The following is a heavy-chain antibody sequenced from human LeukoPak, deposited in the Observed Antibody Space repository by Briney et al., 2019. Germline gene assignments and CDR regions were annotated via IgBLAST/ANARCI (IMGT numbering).Heavy chain of an antibody. Sequence: ASVKVSCKASGYTFTSYGISWVRQAPGQGLEWMGWISAYNGNTNYAQKLQGRVTMTTDTSTSTAYMELRSLRPDDTAVYYCVRERYCSGGSCYWGGRKAIDYWGQGTLVTVSS. CDR3: VRERYCSGGSCYWGGRKAIDY. CDR1: GYTFTSYG. D-gene: IGHD2-15*01. J-gene: IGHJ4*02. V-gene: IGHV1-18*01. CDR2: ISAYNGNT.